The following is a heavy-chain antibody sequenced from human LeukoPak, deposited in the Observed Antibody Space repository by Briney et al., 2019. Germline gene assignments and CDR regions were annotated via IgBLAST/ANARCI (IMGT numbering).Heavy chain of an antibody. CDR2: ISPTGSTT. V-gene: IGHV3-74*01. D-gene: IGHD6-6*01. CDR3: ARGPNSNWSGLDF. CDR1: GSSFSGHW. Sequence: GGSLRLSCTASGSSFSGHWMHWARQPPGKGLVWVSRISPTGSTTSYADSVKGRFTVSRDNAKNTLYLQVNNLRAEDTAVYYCARGPNSNWSGLDFWGQGTLLTVSS. J-gene: IGHJ4*02.